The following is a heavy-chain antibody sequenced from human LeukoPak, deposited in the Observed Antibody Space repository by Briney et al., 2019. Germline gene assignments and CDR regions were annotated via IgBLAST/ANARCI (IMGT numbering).Heavy chain of an antibody. D-gene: IGHD3-22*01. CDR1: GFSFSCAW. Sequence: PGGSLTLSCAASGFSFSCAWMSWVRQAPGKGLEWVAHIKSKTDGGTTDYAAPVRGRFTISRDDSKNTLYLQMNSLKTEDTAVYYCTTAAMIVVVTYFDYWGQGTLVTVSS. V-gene: IGHV3-15*01. CDR2: IKSKTDGGTT. J-gene: IGHJ4*02. CDR3: TTAAMIVVVTYFDY.